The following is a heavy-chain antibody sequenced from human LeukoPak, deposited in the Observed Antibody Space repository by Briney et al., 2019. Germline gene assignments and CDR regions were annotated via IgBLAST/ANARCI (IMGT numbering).Heavy chain of an antibody. J-gene: IGHJ4*02. D-gene: IGHD2-2*01. V-gene: IGHV3-30*02. CDR3: AKIEGKYQLANVPDH. CDR2: IRYGGNNK. Sequence: PGGSLRLSCAASGFTFSTYGMHWVRQAPGKGLEWVAFIRYGGNNKYYADFVKGRFTISRDNSKNTLYLHMNSLRTEDTAVYYCAKIEGKYQLANVPDHWGQGTLVTVSS. CDR1: GFTFSTYG.